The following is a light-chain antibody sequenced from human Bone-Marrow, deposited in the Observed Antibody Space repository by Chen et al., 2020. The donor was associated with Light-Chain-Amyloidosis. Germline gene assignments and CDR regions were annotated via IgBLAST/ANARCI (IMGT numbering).Light chain of an antibody. Sequence: QSALTQPASVSGTPGQSITISCPGTISYVGGDNHVSWYQQHPDKAPKLMISEVTNRPSWVPDRFSGSKSDNTASLTISGLQTEDEADYFCSSYTITNTLVFGSGTRVTVL. CDR1: ISYVGGDNH. CDR2: EVT. CDR3: SSYTITNTLV. J-gene: IGLJ1*01. V-gene: IGLV2-14*01.